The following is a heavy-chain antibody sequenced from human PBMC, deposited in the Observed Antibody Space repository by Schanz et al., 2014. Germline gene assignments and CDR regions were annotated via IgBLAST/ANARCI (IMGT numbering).Heavy chain of an antibody. CDR1: GFVFGDYY. J-gene: IGHJ4*02. Sequence: QVQVVQSGGGLVKPGGSLRLSCAASGFVFGDYYMTWIRQAPGKGLEWLSYISDSGTYTNYADSVKGRFTISRDNAKNSLDPQKNSLRAEGTAVYYCARKVVATIGGYYDNWGQGTLVIVSS. V-gene: IGHV3-11*05. D-gene: IGHD5-12*01. CDR2: ISDSGTYT. CDR3: ARKVVATIGGYYDN.